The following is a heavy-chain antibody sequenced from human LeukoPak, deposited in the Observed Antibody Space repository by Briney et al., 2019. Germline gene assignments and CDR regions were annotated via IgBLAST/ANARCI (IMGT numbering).Heavy chain of an antibody. Sequence: PGGSLRLSCAASGFTFSNAWMSWVRQAPGKGLGWVGRIKSKTDGGTTDYAAPVKGRFTISRDDSKNTLYLQMNSLKTEDTAVYYCTTDLDIVVVPAAIGSGYWGQGTLVTVSS. J-gene: IGHJ4*02. CDR2: IKSKTDGGTT. CDR1: GFTFSNAW. V-gene: IGHV3-15*01. CDR3: TTDLDIVVVPAAIGSGY. D-gene: IGHD2-2*03.